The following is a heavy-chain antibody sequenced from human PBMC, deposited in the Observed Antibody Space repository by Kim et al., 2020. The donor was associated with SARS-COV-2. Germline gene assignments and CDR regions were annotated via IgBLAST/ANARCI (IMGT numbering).Heavy chain of an antibody. D-gene: IGHD2-15*01. Sequence: GGSLRLSCAASGFTFSTYGMHWVRQAPGKGLEWVAVIWYDGSNKYYADSVKGRFTISRDNSKNTLYLQMNSLRAEDTAVYYCARGDSGVVVASYWGQGTLVTVSS. J-gene: IGHJ4*02. V-gene: IGHV3-33*08. CDR2: IWYDGSNK. CDR1: GFTFSTYG. CDR3: ARGDSGVVVASY.